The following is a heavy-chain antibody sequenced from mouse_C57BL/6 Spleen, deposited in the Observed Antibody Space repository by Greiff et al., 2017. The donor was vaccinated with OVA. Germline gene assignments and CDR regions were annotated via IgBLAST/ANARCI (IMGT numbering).Heavy chain of an antibody. CDR1: GFTFSSYA. D-gene: IGHD1-1*01. V-gene: IGHV5-4*01. Sequence: EVKLRESGGGLVKPGGSLKLSCAASGFTFSSYAMSWVRQTPEKRLEWVATISDGGSYTYYPDNVKGRFTISRDNAKNNLYLQMSHLKSEDTAMYYCARDLPITTVVAYYFDYWGQGTTLTVSS. CDR2: ISDGGSYT. J-gene: IGHJ2*01. CDR3: ARDLPITTVVAYYFDY.